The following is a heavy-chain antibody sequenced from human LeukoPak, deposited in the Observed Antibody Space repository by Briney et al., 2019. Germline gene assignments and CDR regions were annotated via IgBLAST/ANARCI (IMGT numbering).Heavy chain of an antibody. CDR1: GFKFSRSD. J-gene: IGHJ4*02. CDR3: AKFREGSTSWYAAG. CDR2: ISYDGNQK. V-gene: IGHV3-30*18. D-gene: IGHD6-13*01. Sequence: GGSPRLSCAASGFKFSRSDMHWVRQTPGKGLEWVAIISYDGNQKYYADSARGQFIISRDNSKNTLYLQMNSLRAEDTAVYYCAKFREGSTSWYAAGWGQGTLVTVSS.